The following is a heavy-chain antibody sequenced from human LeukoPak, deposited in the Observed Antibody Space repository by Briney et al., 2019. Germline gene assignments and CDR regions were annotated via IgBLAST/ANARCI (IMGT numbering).Heavy chain of an antibody. V-gene: IGHV3-33*06. D-gene: IGHD2-2*01. CDR1: GFTFSSYG. Sequence: GGSLRLSCAASGFTFSSYGMHWVRQAPGKGLEWVAVIWYDGSNKYYADSVKGRFTISRDNSKNTLYLQMNSLRAEDTAVYYCAKERCSSTSCWSFDYWGQGTLVTVSS. CDR3: AKERCSSTSCWSFDY. J-gene: IGHJ4*02. CDR2: IWYDGSNK.